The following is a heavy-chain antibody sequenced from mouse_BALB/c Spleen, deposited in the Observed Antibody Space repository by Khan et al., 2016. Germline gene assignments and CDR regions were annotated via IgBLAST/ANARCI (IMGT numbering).Heavy chain of an antibody. V-gene: IGHV14-3*02. Sequence: VQLQQSGAELVKPGASVKLSCTASGFNIKDTYMHWVKQRPEQGLEWIGRIDPANGNTKYDPKFQGKATITADTSSNTAYLQLSSLTSEDTAVYYCARLLWLRGDWYFDVWGAGTTVTVSS. CDR3: ARLLWLRGDWYFDV. J-gene: IGHJ1*01. CDR2: IDPANGNT. CDR1: GFNIKDTY. D-gene: IGHD2-2*01.